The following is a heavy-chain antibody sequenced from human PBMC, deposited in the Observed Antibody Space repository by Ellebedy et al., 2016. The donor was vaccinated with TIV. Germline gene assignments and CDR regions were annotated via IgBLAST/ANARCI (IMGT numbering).Heavy chain of an antibody. Sequence: ASVKVSCKASGYTFTGYYMHWVRQAPGQGLEWMGWINPNSGGTNYAQKFQGRVTMTRDTSTSTVYMELSSLRSEDTAVYYCARDNYDSSGSFDYWGQGTLVTVSS. CDR3: ARDNYDSSGSFDY. J-gene: IGHJ4*02. D-gene: IGHD3-22*01. V-gene: IGHV1-2*02. CDR1: GYTFTGYY. CDR2: INPNSGGT.